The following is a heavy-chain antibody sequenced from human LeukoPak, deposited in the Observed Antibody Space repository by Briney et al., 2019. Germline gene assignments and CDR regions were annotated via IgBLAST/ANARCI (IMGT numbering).Heavy chain of an antibody. CDR2: IYTSGST. D-gene: IGHD3-10*01. Sequence: SQTLSLTCTVSGGSISSGSYYWSWIRQPAGKGLEWIGRIYTSGSTNYNPSLKSRVTISVDTSKNQFSLKLSSVTAADMAVYYCARGGLLLWFGELLSHAFDIWGQGTMVTVSS. CDR3: ARGGLLLWFGELLSHAFDI. CDR1: GGSISSGSYY. J-gene: IGHJ3*02. V-gene: IGHV4-61*02.